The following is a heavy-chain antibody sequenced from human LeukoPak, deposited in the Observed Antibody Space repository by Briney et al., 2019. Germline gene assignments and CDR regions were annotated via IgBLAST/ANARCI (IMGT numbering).Heavy chain of an antibody. CDR3: ARNYWNNERRAFDI. CDR1: GGTFSSYA. J-gene: IGHJ3*02. CDR2: IIPIFGTA. D-gene: IGHD1/OR15-1a*01. V-gene: IGHV1-69*06. Sequence: RASVKVSCKASGGTFSSYAISWVRQAPGQGLEWMGGIIPIFGTANYAQKFQGRVTITADKSTSTAYMELSSLRSEDTAVYYCARNYWNNERRAFDIWGQGTMVTVSS.